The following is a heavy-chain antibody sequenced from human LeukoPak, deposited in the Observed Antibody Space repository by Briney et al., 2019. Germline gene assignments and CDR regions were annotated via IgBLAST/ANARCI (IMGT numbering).Heavy chain of an antibody. D-gene: IGHD3-22*01. CDR3: AKAAIKYYYDSSGYYPV. V-gene: IGHV3-23*01. CDR1: GFTFSSYA. CDR2: ISGSGGST. J-gene: IGHJ6*04. Sequence: GGSLRLSCAASGFTFSSYAMSWVRQAPGKGLEWVSAISGSGGSTYYADSVKGRVTISRDNSKNTLYLQMNSLRAEDTAVYYCAKAAIKYYYDSSGYYPVWGKGTTVTVSS.